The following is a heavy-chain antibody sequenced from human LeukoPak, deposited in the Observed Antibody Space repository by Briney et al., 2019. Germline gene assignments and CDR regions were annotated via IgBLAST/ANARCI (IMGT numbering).Heavy chain of an antibody. CDR2: IYYSGST. CDR1: GGSISSSSYY. J-gene: IGHJ6*02. V-gene: IGHV4-39*07. Sequence: SETLSLTCTVSGGSISSSSYYWGWIRQPPGKGLEWIGSIYYSGSTYYNPSLKSRVTISVDTSKNQFSLKLSSVTAADTAVYYCARYPMTTVTTFYYYYYGMDVWGQGTTVTVSS. CDR3: ARYPMTTVTTFYYYYYGMDV. D-gene: IGHD4-17*01.